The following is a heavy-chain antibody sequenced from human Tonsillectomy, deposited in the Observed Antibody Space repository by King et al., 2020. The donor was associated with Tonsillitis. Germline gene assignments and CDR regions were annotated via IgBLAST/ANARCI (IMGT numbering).Heavy chain of an antibody. CDR3: ATSTTYHSPDCSSSSCPNWFDP. Sequence: VQLQQWGAGLLKPSETLSLTCAVYGGSFSGYSWSWIRQPPGKGLEWIGEINHSGSTNYNPSLKSRVTMSVQTSKNQFSLKLSSVTAADTAVYYCATSTTYHSPDCSSSSCPNWFDPWGQGTLVTVSS. CDR2: INHSGST. V-gene: IGHV4-34*01. CDR1: GGSFSGYS. D-gene: IGHD2-2*01. J-gene: IGHJ5*02.